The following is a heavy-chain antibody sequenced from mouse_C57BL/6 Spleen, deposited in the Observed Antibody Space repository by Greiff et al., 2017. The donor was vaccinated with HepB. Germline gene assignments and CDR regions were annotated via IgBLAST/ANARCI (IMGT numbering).Heavy chain of an antibody. CDR3: ASRLITTVVAHFDY. CDR1: GYTFTDYY. D-gene: IGHD1-1*01. V-gene: IGHV1-75*01. CDR2: IFPGSGST. J-gene: IGHJ2*01. Sequence: VKLQQSGPELVKPGASVKISCKASGYTFTDYYINWVKQRPGQGLEWIGWIFPGSGSTYYNEKFKGKATLTVDKSSSTAYMLLSSLTSEDSAVYFCASRLITTVVAHFDYWGQGTTLTVSS.